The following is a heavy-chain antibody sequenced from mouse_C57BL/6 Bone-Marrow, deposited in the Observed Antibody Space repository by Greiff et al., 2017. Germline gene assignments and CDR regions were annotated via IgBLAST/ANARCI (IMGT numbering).Heavy chain of an antibody. CDR1: GYSFTDYN. D-gene: IGHD1-1*01. Sequence: VHVKQSGPELVKPGASVQISCKASGYSFTDYNMNWVKQSNGKSLEWIGVINPNYGTTSYNQKFKGKSTLTVDQSSSTAYMQLNSLTSEDSAVYYCARWAHYYGTDYFDYWGQGTTLTVSS. V-gene: IGHV1-39*01. CDR3: ARWAHYYGTDYFDY. CDR2: INPNYGTT. J-gene: IGHJ2*01.